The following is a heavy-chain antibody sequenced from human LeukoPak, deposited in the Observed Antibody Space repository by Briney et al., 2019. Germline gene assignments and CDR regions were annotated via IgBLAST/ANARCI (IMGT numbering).Heavy chain of an antibody. V-gene: IGHV3-30*01. CDR3: ARDVPMAAYYFDY. D-gene: IGHD3-10*01. CDR1: GFTFSSYA. Sequence: GGSLRLSCAASGFTFSSYAMHWVRQAPGKGREWVAVISYDGSNKYYAASVKGRFTISRDNSKNTLYLQMNSLRAEDTGVYYCARDVPMAAYYFDYWGQGTLVTVSS. J-gene: IGHJ4*02. CDR2: ISYDGSNK.